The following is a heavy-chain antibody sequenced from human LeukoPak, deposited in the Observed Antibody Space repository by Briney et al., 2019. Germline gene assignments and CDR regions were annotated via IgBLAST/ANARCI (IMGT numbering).Heavy chain of an antibody. CDR1: GGSISSSTYY. Sequence: SETLSLTCAVSGGSISSSTYYWSWIRQPPGKGLEWIGYIYYSGSTNYNPSLKSRVTISVDTSKNQFSLKLSSVTAADTAVYYCARHKSYYYYGMDVWGQGTTVTVSS. CDR3: ARHKSYYYYGMDV. V-gene: IGHV4-61*05. CDR2: IYYSGST. J-gene: IGHJ6*02.